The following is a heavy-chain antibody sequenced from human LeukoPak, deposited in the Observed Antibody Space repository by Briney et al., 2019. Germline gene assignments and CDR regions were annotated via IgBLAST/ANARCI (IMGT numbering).Heavy chain of an antibody. CDR1: GFTFSSYS. V-gene: IGHV3-21*01. D-gene: IGHD3-16*01. CDR3: PREGGPQRTDAFDI. J-gene: IGHJ3*02. Sequence: GGSLRLSCAASGFTFSSYSMTWVRQAPGKGLEWVSSISSSSSYIYYADSVKGRFTISRDNAKNSLYLQMNSLRAEDTAVYYCPREGGPQRTDAFDIWGQGTMVTVSS. CDR2: ISSSSSYI.